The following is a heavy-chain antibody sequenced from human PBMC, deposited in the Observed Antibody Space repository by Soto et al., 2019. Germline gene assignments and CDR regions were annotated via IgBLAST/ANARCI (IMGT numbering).Heavy chain of an antibody. CDR1: GFTFSSYA. Sequence: PGGSLRLSCAASGFTFSSYAMSWVRQAPGKGLEWVSAISGSGGSTYYADSVKGRFTISRDNSKNTLYLQMNSLRAEDTAVYYCATRGYSPNWFDPWGQGTLVTVSS. D-gene: IGHD5-18*01. J-gene: IGHJ5*02. CDR2: ISGSGGST. V-gene: IGHV3-23*01. CDR3: ATRGYSPNWFDP.